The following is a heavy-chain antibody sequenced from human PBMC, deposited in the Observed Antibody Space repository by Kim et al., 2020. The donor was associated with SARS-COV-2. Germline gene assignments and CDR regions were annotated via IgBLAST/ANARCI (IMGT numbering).Heavy chain of an antibody. CDR2: ISGSGGST. D-gene: IGHD3-3*01. V-gene: IGHV3-23*01. Sequence: GGSLRLSCAASGFTFSSYAMSWVRQAPGKGLEWVSAISGSGGSTYYADSVKGRFTISRDNSKNTLYLQMNSLRAEDTAVYYCAKGHAWLLLESLWAELDAFDIWGQGTMVTVSS. CDR3: AKGHAWLLLESLWAELDAFDI. CDR1: GFTFSSYA. J-gene: IGHJ3*02.